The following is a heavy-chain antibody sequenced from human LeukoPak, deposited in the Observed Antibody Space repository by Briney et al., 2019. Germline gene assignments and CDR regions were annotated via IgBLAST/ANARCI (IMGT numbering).Heavy chain of an antibody. V-gene: IGHV4-61*01. CDR1: GGSVSSGSNY. J-gene: IGHJ2*01. CDR3: ARRGANSGSYSHFDL. CDR2: IYYSGST. D-gene: IGHD1-26*01. Sequence: PSETLSLTCTVSGGSVSSGSNYWSWIRQPPGKRLEWIGYIYYSGSTNYNPSLKSRVTISVDTSKNQFSLKLSSVTAADTAVYSCARRGANSGSYSHFDLWGRGTLVTVSA.